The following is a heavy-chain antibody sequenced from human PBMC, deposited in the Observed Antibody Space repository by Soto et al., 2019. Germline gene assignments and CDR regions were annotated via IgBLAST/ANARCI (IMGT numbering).Heavy chain of an antibody. J-gene: IGHJ5*02. V-gene: IGHV3-7*02. CDR2: IKQDGSEK. CDR1: GFTFSNYW. Sequence: PRGSLRLSCAVSGFTFSNYWINWGRKAPGKGLEWVANIKQDGSEKYDVDSVKGRFTISRDNAQNSLYLQMYSLRAEDTAMYYCARGMTVAADWFDTWGQGALVNVSS. CDR3: ARGMTVAADWFDT. D-gene: IGHD6-19*01.